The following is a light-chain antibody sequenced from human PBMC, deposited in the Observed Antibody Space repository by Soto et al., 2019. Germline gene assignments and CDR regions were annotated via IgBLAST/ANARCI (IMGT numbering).Light chain of an antibody. CDR1: QSVSSSY. CDR2: GAS. J-gene: IGKJ1*01. CDR3: QQYGSSPT. Sequence: EIVLTQSPGTLSLSPGERATLSCRASQSVSSSYLAWYQQKPGQAPRLLIYGASSRATGIPDRFSGSGSGKEFPLTISRLEPEDFAVYYCQQYGSSPTFGQGTKVEIK. V-gene: IGKV3-20*01.